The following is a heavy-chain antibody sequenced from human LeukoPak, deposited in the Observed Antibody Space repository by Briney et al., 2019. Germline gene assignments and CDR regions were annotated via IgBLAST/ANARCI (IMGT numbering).Heavy chain of an antibody. J-gene: IGHJ4*02. CDR1: GFTFSGSA. Sequence: GGSLRLSCAASGFTFSGSAMHWVRQASGKGLEWVGRIRSKANSYATAYAASVKGRFTISRDDSKNTAYLQMNSLKTEDTAVYYCTRHPGRCSGGSCEPLWGQGTLVTVSS. D-gene: IGHD2-15*01. CDR2: IRSKANSYAT. V-gene: IGHV3-73*01. CDR3: TRHPGRCSGGSCEPL.